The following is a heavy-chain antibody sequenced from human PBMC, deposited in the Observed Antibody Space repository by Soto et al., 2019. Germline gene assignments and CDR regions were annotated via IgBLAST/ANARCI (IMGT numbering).Heavy chain of an antibody. V-gene: IGHV4-39*01. CDR1: NGSISSPIYY. CDR2: IHQTGRT. J-gene: IGHJ5*02. CDR3: AGRSSLASVQLFFREISNYNWFDP. D-gene: IGHD1-1*01. Sequence: QMQLQESGPGLVRPSETLSLTCTVSNGSISSPIYYWGWIRQPPGKGLEWIGSIHQTGRTYYNPSLQGRVTISVDTSKNQFSLKLSSVTAADTAMYFCAGRSSLASVQLFFREISNYNWFDPWGQGTLVTVSS.